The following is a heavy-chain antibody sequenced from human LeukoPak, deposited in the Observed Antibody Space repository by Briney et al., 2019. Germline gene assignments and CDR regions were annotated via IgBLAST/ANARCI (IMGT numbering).Heavy chain of an antibody. J-gene: IGHJ5*02. CDR1: GGSISSGVYS. CDR2: IYYGGNT. CDR3: ARGRSRTVGATTMWFDP. D-gene: IGHD1-26*01. V-gene: IGHV4-30-4*07. Sequence: PSETLSLTCAVSGGSISSGVYSWSWVRQPPGKGLEWIGYIYYGGNTYYNPSLKSRLTISLDTSNNQFSLKLSSVTAADTAVYYCARGRSRTVGATTMWFDPWGQGTLVTVSS.